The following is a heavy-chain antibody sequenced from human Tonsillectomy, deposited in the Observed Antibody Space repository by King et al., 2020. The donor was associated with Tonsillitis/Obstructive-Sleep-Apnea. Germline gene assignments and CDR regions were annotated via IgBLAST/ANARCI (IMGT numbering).Heavy chain of an antibody. CDR1: GGSISSGGYY. D-gene: IGHD3-10*01. V-gene: IGHV4-31*03. J-gene: IGHJ5*02. CDR3: ARDGVGSGDPYNWFDP. Sequence: VQLQESGPGLVKPSQTLSLTCTVSGGSISSGGYYWSWIRQHPGKGLEWIGYIYYSGSTYYNPSLKSRVTISVDTSKNQFSLKLSSVTAADTAVYYCARDGVGSGDPYNWFDPWGQGTLVTVSS. CDR2: IYYSGST.